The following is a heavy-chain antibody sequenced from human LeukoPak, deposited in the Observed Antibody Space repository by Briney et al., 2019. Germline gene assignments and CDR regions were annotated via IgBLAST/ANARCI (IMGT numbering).Heavy chain of an antibody. CDR3: AKMDSYSSGWYPGSYFDY. Sequence: GGSLRLSCAASGFTFSSYAMNWVRQAPGKGLEWVPIINGGGSNTYYADSVKGRFTISRDNSKNTLYLQMSSLTVEDTAVYYCAKMDSYSSGWYPGSYFDYWGQGTLVTVSS. D-gene: IGHD6-19*01. CDR2: INGGGSNT. J-gene: IGHJ4*02. V-gene: IGHV3-23*01. CDR1: GFTFSSYA.